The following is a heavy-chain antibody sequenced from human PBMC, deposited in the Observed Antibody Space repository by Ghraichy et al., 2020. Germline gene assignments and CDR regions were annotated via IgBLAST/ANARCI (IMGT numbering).Heavy chain of an antibody. J-gene: IGHJ6*02. D-gene: IGHD5-18*01. Sequence: SETLSLTCTVSGGSMRSHFWSWVRQPPGKGLEWIGYISYTGNTNYSPSLGGRASISLDTSKNQFSLSLTSVTAADTAVYYCARRGRGYSLYYYGLDVWGPGTTVTVSS. CDR2: ISYTGNT. V-gene: IGHV4-59*08. CDR3: ARRGRGYSLYYYGLDV. CDR1: GGSMRSHF.